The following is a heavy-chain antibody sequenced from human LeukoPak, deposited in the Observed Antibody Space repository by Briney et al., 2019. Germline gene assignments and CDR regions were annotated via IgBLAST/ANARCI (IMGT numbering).Heavy chain of an antibody. CDR3: ARDDSSGYYPQTFDY. D-gene: IGHD3-22*01. Sequence: GGSLRLSCAASGFTFSSYDMHWGRQAPGKGLEGVAVIWYDGSNKYYADSVKGRFTISRDNSKNTLYLQMNSLRAEDTAVYYCARDDSSGYYPQTFDYWGQGTLVTVSS. J-gene: IGHJ4*02. V-gene: IGHV3-33*01. CDR1: GFTFSSYD. CDR2: IWYDGSNK.